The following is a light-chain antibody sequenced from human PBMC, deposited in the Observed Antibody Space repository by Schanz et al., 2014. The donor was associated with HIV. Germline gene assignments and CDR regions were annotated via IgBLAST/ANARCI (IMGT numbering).Light chain of an antibody. J-gene: IGLJ3*02. CDR2: DND. CDR1: NSNIAFNY. V-gene: IGLV1-51*01. Sequence: QFVLTQPPSVSAAPGQSVIISCSGSNSNIAFNYVSWYQQVPGRAPRLLIYDNDKHSSGVPDRFSGSKSGTSASLAISGLRSEDEADYYCAAWDDSLRAWVFRGGTKLTVL. CDR3: AAWDDSLRAWV.